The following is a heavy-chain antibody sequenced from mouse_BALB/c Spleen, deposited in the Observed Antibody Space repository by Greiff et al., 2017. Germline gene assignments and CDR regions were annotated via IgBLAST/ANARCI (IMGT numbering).Heavy chain of an antibody. J-gene: IGHJ3*01. D-gene: IGHD2-3*01. CDR1: GFTFSSYG. V-gene: IGHV5-6*01. CDR3: ARHAHDGDYSWFAY. CDR2: ISSGGSYT. Sequence: EVMLVESGGDLVKPGGSLKLSCAASGFTFSSYGMSWVRQTPDKRLEWVATISSGGSYTYYPDSVKGRFTISRDNAKNTLYLQMSSLKSEDTAMYYCARHAHDGDYSWFAYWGQGTLVTVSA.